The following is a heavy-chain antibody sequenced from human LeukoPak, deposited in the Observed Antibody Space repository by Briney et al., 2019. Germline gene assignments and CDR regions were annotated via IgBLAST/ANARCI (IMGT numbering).Heavy chain of an antibody. CDR3: ARLIAAAGYFDY. J-gene: IGHJ4*02. V-gene: IGHV3-48*04. CDR1: GFTFSTSI. D-gene: IGHD6-13*01. CDR2: ITSSSSPI. Sequence: GGSLRLSCAASGFTFSTSIMSWVRQAPGKGLEWVSYITSSSSPIYYADSVKGRFTISRDNAKNSLYLQMNSLRAEDTAVYYCARLIAAAGYFDYWGQGTLVTVSS.